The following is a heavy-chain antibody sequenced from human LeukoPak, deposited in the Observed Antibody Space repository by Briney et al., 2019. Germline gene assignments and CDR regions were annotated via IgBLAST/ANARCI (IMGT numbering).Heavy chain of an antibody. V-gene: IGHV4-4*07. CDR2: IYTSGST. D-gene: IGHD3-22*01. Sequence: SETLSLTCTVSGGSIGSYYWSWIRQPAGKGLEWIGRIYTSGSTNYNPSLKSRVTMSVDTSKNQFSLKLSSVTAADTAVYYCVRDPPASSLYYYDSSGHNWFDPWGQGTLVTVSS. CDR1: GGSIGSYY. CDR3: VRDPPASSLYYYDSSGHNWFDP. J-gene: IGHJ5*02.